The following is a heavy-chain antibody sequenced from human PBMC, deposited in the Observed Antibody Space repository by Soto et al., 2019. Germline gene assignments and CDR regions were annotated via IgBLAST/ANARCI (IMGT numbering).Heavy chain of an antibody. CDR2: IIPIFGTA. D-gene: IGHD3-22*01. CDR1: GGTFSSYA. V-gene: IGHV1-69*13. J-gene: IGHJ5*02. Sequence: GASVKVSCKASGGTFSSYAISWVRQAPGQGLEWMGGIIPIFGTANYAQKFQGRVTITADESTSTAYMELSSLRFEDTALYYCARDDSSGYYYLSRFDPWGQGTLVTVSS. CDR3: ARDDSSGYYYLSRFDP.